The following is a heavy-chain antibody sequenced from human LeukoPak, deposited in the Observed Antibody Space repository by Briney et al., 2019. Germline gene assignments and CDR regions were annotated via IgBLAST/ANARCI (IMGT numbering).Heavy chain of an antibody. V-gene: IGHV3-66*02. CDR2: IYGGDAA. Sequence: GGSLRLSCAASGINVSSNYMTWIRQAPGKGLEWVSLIYGGDAAYYAESVRGRFMISRDNLKNTLFHQMNSLRVEDTAVYYCVTSTGQQFIPYDYWGQGTHVTVSS. CDR3: VTSTGQQFIPYDY. CDR1: GINVSSNY. J-gene: IGHJ4*02. D-gene: IGHD6-13*01.